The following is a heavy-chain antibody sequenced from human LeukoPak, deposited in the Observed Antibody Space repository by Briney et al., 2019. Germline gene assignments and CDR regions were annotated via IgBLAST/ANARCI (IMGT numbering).Heavy chain of an antibody. Sequence: GGSLRLSCAAYGFTVSSTYMSWVRQAPGKGLEWVSVIYSGGSTYYADSVKGRFTISRDNSKNTFYLQMNSLRAEDTAVYYCARGVSYGSGSYIGDPWGQGTLVTVPS. D-gene: IGHD3-10*01. CDR3: ARGVSYGSGSYIGDP. CDR2: IYSGGST. CDR1: GFTVSSTY. J-gene: IGHJ5*02. V-gene: IGHV3-53*01.